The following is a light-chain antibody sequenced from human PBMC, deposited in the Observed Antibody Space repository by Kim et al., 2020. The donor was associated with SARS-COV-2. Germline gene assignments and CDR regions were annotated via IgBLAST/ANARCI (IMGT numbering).Light chain of an antibody. CDR1: SSNIGSNS. J-gene: IGLJ3*02. CDR2: RNN. Sequence: GQSVTISCSGSSSNIGSNSVYWYQQRPGTAPKLLIYRNNQRPSGVPDRFSGSKSGTSASLAISGLRSEDEADYYCAAWDDSLSGWVFGGGTKLTVL. V-gene: IGLV1-47*01. CDR3: AAWDDSLSGWV.